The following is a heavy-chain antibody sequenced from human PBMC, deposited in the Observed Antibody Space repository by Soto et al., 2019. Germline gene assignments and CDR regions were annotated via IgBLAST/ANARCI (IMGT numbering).Heavy chain of an antibody. CDR1: GYTFTSHD. J-gene: IGHJ6*04. V-gene: IGHV1-8*01. Sequence: GASVKVSCKTSGYTFTSHDINWVRQATGQGLEWMGCVNPKNGDAGYAQSFRGRVTLTRDTATSTAYMELTGLRSEDTAVYFCARGMNYDLWSDSLQYYQYYSMDVWGNGTTVTVSS. D-gene: IGHD3-3*01. CDR3: ARGMNYDLWSDSLQYYQYYSMDV. CDR2: VNPKNGDA.